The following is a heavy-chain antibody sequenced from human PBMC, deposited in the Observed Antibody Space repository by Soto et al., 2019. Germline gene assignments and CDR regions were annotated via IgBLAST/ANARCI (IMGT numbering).Heavy chain of an antibody. J-gene: IGHJ6*02. D-gene: IGHD1-26*01. V-gene: IGHV1-2*02. CDR2: INPNSGDT. CDR3: AKGGAIVAAGTRVYLYNAMDV. Sequence: ASVKVSCKASGYTFTGYYVHWVRQAPGQGLEWMGWINPNSGDTYLAQRFQGRVTMNRDTSIGTAYMELRGLTSDDTAEYYCAKGGAIVAAGTRVYLYNAMDVWGQGTTVTVS. CDR1: GYTFTGYY.